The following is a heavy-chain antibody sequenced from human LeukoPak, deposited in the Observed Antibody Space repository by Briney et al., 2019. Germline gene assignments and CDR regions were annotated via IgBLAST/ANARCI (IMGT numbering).Heavy chain of an antibody. V-gene: IGHV3-21*01. Sequence: GGSLRLSCAASGFTFSSYSMNWVRQAPGKGLEWVSSISSSSSYIYYAVSVKGRFTISRDNAKNSLYLQMNSLRAEDTAVYYCARDTDEFWFGELLSRYGMDVWGKGTTVTVSS. CDR3: ARDTDEFWFGELLSRYGMDV. D-gene: IGHD3-10*01. CDR2: ISSSSSYI. CDR1: GFTFSSYS. J-gene: IGHJ6*04.